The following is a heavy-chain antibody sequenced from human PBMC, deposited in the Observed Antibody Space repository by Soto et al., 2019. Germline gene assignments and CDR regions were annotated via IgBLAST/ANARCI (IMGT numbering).Heavy chain of an antibody. CDR1: GASISSGDYY. CDR2: INYSGTT. J-gene: IGHJ6*02. D-gene: IGHD5-12*01. Sequence: QVQLQESGPGLVKPSQTLSLTCTVSGASISSGDYYWTWIRQPPGKGLEWIGYINYSGTTYYNPSLKSRVSISLDTSKNRFSLKLTSVTAADTGVYYCALRFGTAWGQGTTVTVSS. V-gene: IGHV4-30-4*01. CDR3: ALRFGTA.